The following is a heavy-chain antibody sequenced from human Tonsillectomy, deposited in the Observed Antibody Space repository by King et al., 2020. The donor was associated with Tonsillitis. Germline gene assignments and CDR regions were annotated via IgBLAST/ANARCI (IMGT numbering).Heavy chain of an antibody. V-gene: IGHV1-69*01. J-gene: IGHJ6*02. CDR2: IIPIFGTP. D-gene: IGHD3-16*01. CDR1: GGTFTRYT. Sequence: QLVQSGAEVKKPGSSVKVSCKASGGTFTRYTISWVRQAPGQGLEWMGGIIPIFGTPDYAQKFQGRVTITADESTSTAYMELSSLRSEDSAVYYCASDGWGGCASRDCHDAYYYGMDVGGQGTTVTVSS. CDR3: ASDGWGGCASRDCHDAYYYGMDV.